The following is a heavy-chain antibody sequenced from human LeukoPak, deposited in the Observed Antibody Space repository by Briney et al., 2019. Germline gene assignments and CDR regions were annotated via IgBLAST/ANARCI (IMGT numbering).Heavy chain of an antibody. V-gene: IGHV1-69*13. D-gene: IGHD2-2*01. CDR3: ARDPPHLCSSTSCFGDY. J-gene: IGHJ4*02. CDR2: IIPFFGKA. CDR1: GGTFSSTA. Sequence: SVKVSCKASGGTFSSTAINWVRQAPGQGLEWMGGIIPFFGKAGYAQKFQGRVTITADDSTNTAHMELSSLRSEDTAVYYCARDPPHLCSSTSCFGDYWGQGTLVTVSS.